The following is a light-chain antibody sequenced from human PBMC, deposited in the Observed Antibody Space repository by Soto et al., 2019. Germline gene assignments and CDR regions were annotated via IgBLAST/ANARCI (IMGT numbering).Light chain of an antibody. CDR1: QEISNY. Sequence: DIQMIQSPSSLSASVGDRVTITCQASQEISNYLNWYQQKPGKAPKLLIYDASNLERGVPSRFSGRGYGTDFTFTISRLQPEDFATYYCQQYDHLPRTFGRGTKVEIK. J-gene: IGKJ1*01. V-gene: IGKV1-33*01. CDR3: QQYDHLPRT. CDR2: DAS.